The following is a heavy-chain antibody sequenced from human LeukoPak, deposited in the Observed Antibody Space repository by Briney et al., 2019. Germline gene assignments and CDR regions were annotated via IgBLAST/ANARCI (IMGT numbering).Heavy chain of an antibody. CDR2: IRYDGSNK. D-gene: IGHD3-3*01. CDR3: AKDQTDYDFWSGYSHYMGV. CDR1: GFTFSSYG. V-gene: IGHV3-30*02. Sequence: GGSLRLSCAASGFTFSSYGMHWVRQAPGKGLEWVAFIRYDGSNKYYADSVKGRFTISRDNSKNTLYLQMNSLRAEDTAVYYCAKDQTDYDFWSGYSHYMGVWGKGTTVTVSS. J-gene: IGHJ6*03.